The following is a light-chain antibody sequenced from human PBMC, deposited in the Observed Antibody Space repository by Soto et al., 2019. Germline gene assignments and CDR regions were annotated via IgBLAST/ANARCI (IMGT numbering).Light chain of an antibody. V-gene: IGLV2-14*03. CDR2: DVD. Sequence: QSALTQPASVSGSPGQSITISCTGSSSDVGGYSYVSWYQHHPGKAPKLMIYDVDVRPSGVSNRFSGSKSGNTASLTISGLHAEDEADYYCNSYTSSGTYVLFGGGTQLTVL. CDR1: SSDVGGYSY. J-gene: IGLJ2*01. CDR3: NSYTSSGTYVL.